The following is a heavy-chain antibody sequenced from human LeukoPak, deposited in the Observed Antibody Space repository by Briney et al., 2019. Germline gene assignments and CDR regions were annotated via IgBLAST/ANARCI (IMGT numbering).Heavy chain of an antibody. CDR3: ARGEEMATMFDY. Sequence: GGSLRLSCAASGFTFSSYTMNWVRQAPGKGLEWVSSISRSSIYIYYADSVKGRFTISRDNAKNSLYLQMNSLRAEDTAVYYCARGEEMATMFDYWGQGTLVTVSS. V-gene: IGHV3-21*01. CDR2: ISRSSIYI. J-gene: IGHJ4*02. D-gene: IGHD5-24*01. CDR1: GFTFSSYT.